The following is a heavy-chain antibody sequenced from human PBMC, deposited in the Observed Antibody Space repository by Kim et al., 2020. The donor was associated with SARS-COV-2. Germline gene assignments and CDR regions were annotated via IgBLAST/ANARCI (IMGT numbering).Heavy chain of an antibody. CDR2: IGGGVVNT. J-gene: IGHJ4*02. V-gene: IGHV3-23*01. Sequence: LSLTCAASGFTFSRYGLAWVRQAPGRGLEWVSTIGGGVVNTYYAYSVKGRFTISRDNSKNMLYLQMASLRAEDTGFYFCGKSGYGGSRASCYHYFDRWSEGKLVSVSS. D-gene: IGHD2-2*01. CDR3: GKSGYGGSRASCYHYFDR. CDR1: GFTFSRYG.